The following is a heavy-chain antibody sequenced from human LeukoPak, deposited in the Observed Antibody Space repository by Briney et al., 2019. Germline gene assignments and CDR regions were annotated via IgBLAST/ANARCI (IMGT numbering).Heavy chain of an antibody. CDR1: GGSISSYY. CDR3: ARIIAAAGIDYYYGMDV. V-gene: IGHV4-59*08. D-gene: IGHD6-13*01. CDR2: IYYSGST. Sequence: SETLSLTCTVSGGSISSYYWSWIRQPPGKGLEGIGYIYYSGSTNYNPSLKSRVTISVDTSKNQFSLKLSSVTAADTAVYYCARIIAAAGIDYYYGMDVWGQGTTVTVSS. J-gene: IGHJ6*02.